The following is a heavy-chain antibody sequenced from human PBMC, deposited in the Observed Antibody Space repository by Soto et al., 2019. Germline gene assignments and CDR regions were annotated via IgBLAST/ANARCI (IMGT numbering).Heavy chain of an antibody. CDR2: IYYSGST. V-gene: IGHV4-31*03. CDR3: ARVERYQLLKRYYYYGMDV. CDR1: GGSISSGGYY. D-gene: IGHD2-2*01. J-gene: IGHJ6*02. Sequence: PSETLFLTCTVSGGSISSGGYYWSWIRQHPGKGLEWIGYIYYSGSTYYNPSLKSRVTISVDTSKNQFSLKLSSVTAADTAVYYCARVERYQLLKRYYYYGMDVWGQGTTVTVSS.